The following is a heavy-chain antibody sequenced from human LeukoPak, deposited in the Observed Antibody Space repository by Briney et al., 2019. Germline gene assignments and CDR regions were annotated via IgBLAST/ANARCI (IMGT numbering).Heavy chain of an antibody. CDR1: GFTFSSYW. V-gene: IGHV3-7*01. J-gene: IGHJ6*03. CDR3: ARIPAGIATRKGKLYYYYYYMDV. D-gene: IGHD6-13*01. Sequence: GGSLRLSCAASGFTFSSYWMSWVRQAPGKGLKWVANIKQDGSEKYYVDSMKGRFTISRDNAKNSLYLQMNGLRAEDTAVYYCARIPAGIATRKGKLYYYYYYMDVWGKGTTVTVSS. CDR2: IKQDGSEK.